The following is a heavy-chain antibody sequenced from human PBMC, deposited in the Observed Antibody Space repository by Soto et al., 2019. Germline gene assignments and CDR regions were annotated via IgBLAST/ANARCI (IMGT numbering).Heavy chain of an antibody. D-gene: IGHD6-19*01. V-gene: IGHV3-53*04. CDR3: ASQTVAGSNALDY. Sequence: EVQLVESGGGLVQPGGSLRLSCAASGFSVSNNYMYWVRQVPGKGLEWVSVIYTGGSTYYADSVRGRFTISRHNSRNTLYLQMNSLRPEDTAVYYCASQTVAGSNALDYWGQGTLVTVSS. CDR2: IYTGGST. J-gene: IGHJ4*02. CDR1: GFSVSNNY.